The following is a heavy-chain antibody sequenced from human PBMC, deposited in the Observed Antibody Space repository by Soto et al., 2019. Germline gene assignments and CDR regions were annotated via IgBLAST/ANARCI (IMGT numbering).Heavy chain of an antibody. CDR3: ARDRNLHLDGDIVVVPGSFDY. J-gene: IGHJ4*02. V-gene: IGHV3-7*01. CDR2: IKQDGSEK. CDR1: GFTFSSYW. D-gene: IGHD2-2*01. Sequence: PGGSLRLSCAASGFTFSSYWMSWVRQAPGKGLEWVANIKQDGSEKYYVDSVKGRFTISRDNAKNSLYLQMNSLRAEDTAVYYCARDRNLHLDGDIVVVPGSFDYWGQGTLVTVSS.